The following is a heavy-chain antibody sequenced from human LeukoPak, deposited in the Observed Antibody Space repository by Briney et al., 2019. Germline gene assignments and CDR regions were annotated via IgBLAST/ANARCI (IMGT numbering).Heavy chain of an antibody. V-gene: IGHV3-21*01. CDR1: GFTLSSYS. CDR3: ARLLRLGELSLDDYYYGMDV. CDR2: ISSSSSYI. Sequence: GGSLRLSCAASGFTLSSYSMNWVRQAPGKGLEWVSSISSSSSYIYYADSVKGRFTISSDNAKNSLYLQMNSLRAEDTAVYYCARLLRLGELSLDDYYYGMDVWGQGTTVTVSS. D-gene: IGHD3-16*02. J-gene: IGHJ6*02.